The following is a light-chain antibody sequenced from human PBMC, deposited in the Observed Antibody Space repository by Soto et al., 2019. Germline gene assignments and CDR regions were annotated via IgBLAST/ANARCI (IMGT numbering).Light chain of an antibody. CDR3: QQRSNWLWT. CDR1: QSISSN. CDR2: DTS. J-gene: IGKJ1*01. V-gene: IGKV3-11*01. Sequence: EMELTQSPATLSVSPGERATLSCRASQSISSNLAWYQQKPGQAPRLLIYDTSKRAIGIPARFSGGGSGTDFTLTIRSLEPEDFAVYYCQQRSNWLWTFGQGTKVDIK.